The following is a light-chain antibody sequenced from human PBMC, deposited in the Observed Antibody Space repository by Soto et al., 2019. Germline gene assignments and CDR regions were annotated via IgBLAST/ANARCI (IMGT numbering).Light chain of an antibody. CDR1: QSISSW. Sequence: PHSPYSRYPLLADRFTNTDRASQSISSWLAWYQQKPGKAPKLLINEASSLESGVPARFSGSGSGTEFTLTISSLQSEDFAVYLCQQYGDWPKTFGQGTNVDI. CDR3: QQYGDWPKT. CDR2: EAS. J-gene: IGKJ1*01. V-gene: IGKV1-5*03.